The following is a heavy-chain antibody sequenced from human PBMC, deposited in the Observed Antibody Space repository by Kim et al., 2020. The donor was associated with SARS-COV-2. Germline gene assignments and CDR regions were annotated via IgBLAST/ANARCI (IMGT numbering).Heavy chain of an antibody. V-gene: IGHV4-59*13. D-gene: IGHD2-2*01. CDR3: SSAEGSTGCTLDF. J-gene: IGHJ4*02. CDR1: GGSISSYY. CDR2: IYFSGST. Sequence: SETLSLTCTVSGGSISSYYWSWIRQPPGKGLEWIGYIYFSGSTNYNPSPKSRVTISVDTSKTQFSLKLSSVTAADTAASYCSSAEGSTGCTLDFWGQGT.